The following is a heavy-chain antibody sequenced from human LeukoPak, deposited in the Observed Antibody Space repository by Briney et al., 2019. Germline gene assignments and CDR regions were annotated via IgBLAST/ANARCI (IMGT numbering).Heavy chain of an antibody. CDR3: ARDMVRGVFTTRTIDY. V-gene: IGHV3-30*04. CDR2: ISYGGSNE. Sequence: GGSLRLSCAASGFTFSSYVMHWVRQAPGKGLEWVAIISYGGSNEYYADSVKSRFTISRDNSKNTLYLQMNSLRAADTAVYYCARDMVRGVFTTRTIDYWGQGTLVTVSS. D-gene: IGHD3-10*01. J-gene: IGHJ4*02. CDR1: GFTFSSYV.